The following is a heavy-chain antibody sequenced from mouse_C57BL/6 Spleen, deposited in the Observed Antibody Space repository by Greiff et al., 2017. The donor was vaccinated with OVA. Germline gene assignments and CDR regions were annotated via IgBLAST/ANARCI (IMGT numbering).Heavy chain of an antibody. D-gene: IGHD1-1*01. CDR3: ARGCRNDYGSSYCDD. V-gene: IGHV1-19*01. CDR2: INPYNGGT. Sequence: EVQLQQSGPVLVKPGASVKMSCKASGYTFTDYYMNWVKQSHGKSLEWIGVINPYNGGTSYNQKFTGKATLTVDKSSSTAYMELNSRTSEDYAVYYCARGCRNDYGSSYCDDWGQGTTLTVSS. CDR1: GYTFTDYY. J-gene: IGHJ2*01.